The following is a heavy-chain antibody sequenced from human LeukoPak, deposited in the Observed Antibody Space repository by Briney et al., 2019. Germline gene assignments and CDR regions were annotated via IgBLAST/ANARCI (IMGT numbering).Heavy chain of an antibody. D-gene: IGHD3-22*01. Sequence: TPSETLSLTCTVSGGSMSDYYWSWIRQPPGKGLERIGYIYYTGSTNYNPSLKGRVTISIDTSKNQFSLKLSSVTAADTALYYCARDYTMTHASDIWGQGTLVTVSS. J-gene: IGHJ3*02. V-gene: IGHV4-59*01. CDR2: IYYTGST. CDR1: GGSMSDYY. CDR3: ARDYTMTHASDI.